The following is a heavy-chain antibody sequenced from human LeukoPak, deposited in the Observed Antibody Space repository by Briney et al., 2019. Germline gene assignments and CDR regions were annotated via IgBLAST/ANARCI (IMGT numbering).Heavy chain of an antibody. V-gene: IGHV3-53*01. D-gene: IGHD3-3*01. CDR2: IYPDGNT. CDR3: ARVSYYDFWSAHYSRGMDV. J-gene: IGHJ6*02. Sequence: PGGSLRLSCAASGILVSSNYMSWVRQAPGKGLEWVSAIYPDGNTYYADSVKGRFTISRDNAKNSLYLQMNSLRAEDTAVYYCARVSYYDFWSAHYSRGMDVWGQGTTVTVSS. CDR1: GILVSSNY.